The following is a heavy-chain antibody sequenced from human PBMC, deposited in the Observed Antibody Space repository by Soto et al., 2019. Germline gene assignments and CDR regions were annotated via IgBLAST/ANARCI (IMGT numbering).Heavy chain of an antibody. CDR3: AGGPSGAKVDY. J-gene: IGHJ4*02. V-gene: IGHV4-30-4*01. CDR1: GGSISSDDYC. CDR2: IYDSGNT. Sequence: QVQLQESGPGLEEPSQTLSLTCTVSGGSISSDDYCWSWIRQSPGKGLEWIGHIYDSGNTYSNPTLKSRGTRPGDTSNNQFSLRLSSVTAADTAVYYCAGGPSGAKVDYWGQGTLVTVSS. D-gene: IGHD1-26*01.